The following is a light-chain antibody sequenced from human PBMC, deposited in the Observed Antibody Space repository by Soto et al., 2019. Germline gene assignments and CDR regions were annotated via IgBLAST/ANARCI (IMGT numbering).Light chain of an antibody. CDR3: GADHGSGSNFFVV. CDR1: SGYSNYK. V-gene: IGLV9-49*01. J-gene: IGLJ2*01. Sequence: QLVLTQPPSASASLGASVSLTCTLSSGYSNYKVDWYQQRPGKGPRFVMRVGTGGIVGSKGDGIPDRFSVLGSGLNRYLTIKNIQEEDESDYHCGADHGSGSNFFVVFGGGPKLTVL. CDR2: VGTGGIVG.